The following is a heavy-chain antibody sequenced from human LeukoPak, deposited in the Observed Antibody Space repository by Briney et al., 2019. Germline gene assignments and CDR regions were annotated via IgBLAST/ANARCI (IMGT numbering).Heavy chain of an antibody. V-gene: IGHV4-59*01. CDR2: IYYSGST. D-gene: IGHD4-17*01. Sequence: SETLSLTCTVSGGSISSYYWSWIRQPPGKGLEWIGYIYYSGSTNYNPSLKSRVTISVDTSKNQFSLKLSSVTAADTAVYYCARVAGPSYGDQYFDYWGQGTLATASS. CDR3: ARVAGPSYGDQYFDY. CDR1: GGSISSYY. J-gene: IGHJ4*02.